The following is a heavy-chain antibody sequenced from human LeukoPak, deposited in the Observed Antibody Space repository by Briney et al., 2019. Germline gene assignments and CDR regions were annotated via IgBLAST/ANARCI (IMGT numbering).Heavy chain of an antibody. Sequence: GGSLRLSCAASGFTFSSYALHWGRQAPGKGLEWVAVISYAGSSTYYTDSVKGRFTISRDNSQNTLYLQMNSLRADDTAVYYCARDDSETYAQIDSWGQGTLVTVSS. D-gene: IGHD4-11*01. CDR2: ISYAGSST. CDR3: ARDDSETYAQIDS. J-gene: IGHJ4*02. CDR1: GFTFSSYA. V-gene: IGHV3-30*04.